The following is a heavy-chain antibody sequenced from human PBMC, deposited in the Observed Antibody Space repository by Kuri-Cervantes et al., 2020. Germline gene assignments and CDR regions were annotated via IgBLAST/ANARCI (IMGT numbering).Heavy chain of an antibody. J-gene: IGHJ4*02. CDR3: ARLSSGGNVDY. V-gene: IGHV4-59*08. CDR2: IYNSGST. CDR1: GGSIRSYY. Sequence: SETLSLTCTVSGGSIRSYYWSWIRQPPGKGLEWIGYIYNSGSTNYNPSLKSRVTISVDTSKNQFSLRLSSVTAADTAVYYCARLSSGGNVDYWGQGTLVTVSS. D-gene: IGHD4-23*01.